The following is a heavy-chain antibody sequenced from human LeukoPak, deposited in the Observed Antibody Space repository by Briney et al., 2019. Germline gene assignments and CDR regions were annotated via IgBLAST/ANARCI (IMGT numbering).Heavy chain of an antibody. J-gene: IGHJ4*02. D-gene: IGHD1-1*01. CDR1: GESISYYY. Sequence: SETLSLTCTVSGESISYYYWSWIRQPPGKGLEWIGLISYSGSTNYSPSLKSRLTMSLDTSKNQFSLTLSSVTAADTAVYYCARLMGYLTDSWGQGTLVTVSS. CDR2: ISYSGST. V-gene: IGHV4-59*08. CDR3: ARLMGYLTDS.